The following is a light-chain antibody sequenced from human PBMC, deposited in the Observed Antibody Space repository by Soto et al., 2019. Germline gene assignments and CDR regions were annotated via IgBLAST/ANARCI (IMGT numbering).Light chain of an antibody. CDR3: QQRNSWPPIT. CDR2: DAS. J-gene: IGKJ5*01. Sequence: EIVLTQSPVTLSLSPGERATLSCRASQSVSPYLAWYQVKPGQAPRLLIYDASSRASGVPARFSGSGSGTDFTLTISSLEPEDFALYYCQQRNSWPPITFGQGTRLEIK. V-gene: IGKV3-11*01. CDR1: QSVSPY.